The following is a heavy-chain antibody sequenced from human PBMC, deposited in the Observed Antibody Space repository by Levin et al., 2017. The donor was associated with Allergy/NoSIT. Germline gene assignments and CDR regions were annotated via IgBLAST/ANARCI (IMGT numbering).Heavy chain of an antibody. CDR1: GFTFGSYW. J-gene: IGHJ5*01. CDR2: IKQDGTQK. V-gene: IGHV3-7*04. CDR3: ARVRQWLVFDS. Sequence: GGSLRLSCAASGFTFGSYWMSWVRQAPGRGLEWVANIKQDGTQKNYLDSVKGRFTISIDNGKNSLYLQMNSLTDEDTAVYYCARVRQWLVFDSWGQGTLVTVSS. D-gene: IGHD6-19*01.